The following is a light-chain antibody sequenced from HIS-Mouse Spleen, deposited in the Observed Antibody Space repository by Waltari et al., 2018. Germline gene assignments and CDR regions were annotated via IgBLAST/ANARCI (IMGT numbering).Light chain of an antibody. J-gene: IGLJ2*01. Sequence: SYELTQPPSVSVSPGQTARITCSGDALPKKYAYWYQQKSGQAPVLVIYEDSKRPSGIPERFSGSSSGTMATLTSSGAQGEDEADYYCYSTDSSGNHRVFGGGTKLTVL. CDR1: ALPKKY. V-gene: IGLV3-10*01. CDR2: EDS. CDR3: YSTDSSGNHRV.